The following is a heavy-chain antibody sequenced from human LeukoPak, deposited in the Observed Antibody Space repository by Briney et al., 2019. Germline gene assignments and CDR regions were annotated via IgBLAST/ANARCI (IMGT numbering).Heavy chain of an antibody. D-gene: IGHD2-15*01. CDR1: GYSFDTHW. CDR3: ARRGNSYWFDP. CDR2: IYPGDSDT. Sequence: GESLKISWKGSGYSFDTHWIGWVRQMPGKGLEWMGIIYPGDSDTRYSSSFQGQVTISADKSISTAYLQWSSLKASDTAMYYCARRGNSYWFDPWGQGTLVTVSS. J-gene: IGHJ5*02. V-gene: IGHV5-51*01.